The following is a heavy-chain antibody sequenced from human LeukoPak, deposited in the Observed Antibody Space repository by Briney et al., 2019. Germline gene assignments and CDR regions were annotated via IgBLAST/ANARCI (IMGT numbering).Heavy chain of an antibody. J-gene: IGHJ6*02. V-gene: IGHV1-2*02. D-gene: IGHD3-10*01. CDR1: GYTFTSYD. CDR2: INPNSGGT. Sequence: ASVKVSCKASGYTFTSYDINWVRQATGQGLEWMGWINPNSGGTNYAQKFQGRVTMTRDTSISTAYMELSRLRSDDTAVYYCARDMVRGVPSYYYYGMDVWGQGTTVTVSS. CDR3: ARDMVRGVPSYYYYGMDV.